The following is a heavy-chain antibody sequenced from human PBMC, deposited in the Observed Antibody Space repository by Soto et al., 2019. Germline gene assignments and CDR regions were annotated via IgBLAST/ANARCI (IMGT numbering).Heavy chain of an antibody. Sequence: PGGSLRLSCAASGFTFSNYAMSWVRQAPGKGLEWVSIISGSGDSPYYADSVKGRFTISRDNSKNTLYLQMNSLRAEDTAVYYCAKDRLPQLQMGSVPVYWGQGTLVTVSS. CDR3: AKDRLPQLQMGSVPVY. CDR2: ISGSGDSP. D-gene: IGHD2-2*01. V-gene: IGHV3-23*01. J-gene: IGHJ4*02. CDR1: GFTFSNYA.